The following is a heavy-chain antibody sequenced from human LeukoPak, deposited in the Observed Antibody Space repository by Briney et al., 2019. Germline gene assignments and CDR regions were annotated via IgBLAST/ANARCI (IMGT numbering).Heavy chain of an antibody. Sequence: PSETLSLTCTVSGGSISSYYWSWIRQPPGKGLEWIGYIYYSGSTNYNPSLKSRVTISVDTSKNQFSLKLSSVTAADTAVYYCAREVPSSGYYGQTDAFDIRGQGTMVTVSS. CDR3: AREVPSSGYYGQTDAFDI. J-gene: IGHJ3*02. CDR2: IYYSGST. V-gene: IGHV4-59*01. D-gene: IGHD3-22*01. CDR1: GGSISSYY.